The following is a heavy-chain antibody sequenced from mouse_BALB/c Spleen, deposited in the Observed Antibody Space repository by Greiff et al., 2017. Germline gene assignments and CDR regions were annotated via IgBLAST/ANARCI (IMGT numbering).Heavy chain of an antibody. J-gene: IGHJ4*01. Sequence: EVMLVESGGGLVKPGGSLKLSCAASGFTFSDYYMYWVRQTPEKRLEWVATISDGGSYTYYPDSVKGRFTISRDNAKNNLYLQMSSLKSEDTAMYYCAREGGLTAMDYWGQGTSVTVSS. CDR3: AREGGLTAMDY. V-gene: IGHV5-4*02. D-gene: IGHD2-4*01. CDR1: GFTFSDYY. CDR2: ISDGGSYT.